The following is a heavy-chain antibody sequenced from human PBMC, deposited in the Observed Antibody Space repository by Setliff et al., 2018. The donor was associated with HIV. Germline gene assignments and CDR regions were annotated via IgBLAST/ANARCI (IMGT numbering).Heavy chain of an antibody. CDR2: IIPMFGTG. V-gene: IGHV1-69*05. CDR1: GGTFSGYA. J-gene: IGHJ6*02. CDR3: ARVAHSSSYHYYGMDV. D-gene: IGHD6-19*01. Sequence: SVKVSCKVPGGTFSGYAISWVRQDPGQGLEWMGAIIPMFGTGFYAQKFQGRVTITTDESRTTSYMELSSLRFEDTAVYFCARVAHSSSYHYYGMDVWGQGTTVTVSS.